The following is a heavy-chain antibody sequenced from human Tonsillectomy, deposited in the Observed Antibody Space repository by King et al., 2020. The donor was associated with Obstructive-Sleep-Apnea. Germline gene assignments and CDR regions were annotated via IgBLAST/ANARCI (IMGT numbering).Heavy chain of an antibody. CDR1: GGSISSGGYY. CDR3: ARELDSGSYYLGSYFDY. Sequence: QLQESGPGLVKPSQNLSLTCTVSGGSISSGGYYWSWIRQHPGKGLEWIGYIYYSGSTYYNPSLKSRVTISVDTSKNQFSLKLSSVTAADTAVYYCARELDSGSYYLGSYFDYWGQGTLVTVSS. D-gene: IGHD1-26*01. V-gene: IGHV4-31*03. CDR2: IYYSGST. J-gene: IGHJ4*02.